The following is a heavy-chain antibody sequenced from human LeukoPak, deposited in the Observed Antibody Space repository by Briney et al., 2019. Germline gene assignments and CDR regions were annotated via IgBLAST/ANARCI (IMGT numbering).Heavy chain of an antibody. CDR3: AKGPGLTAFFDF. V-gene: IGHV3-9*01. CDR1: GFTFDDHA. J-gene: IGHJ4*02. D-gene: IGHD2-21*02. CDR2: ITWNSDTV. Sequence: PGGSLRLSCGASGFTFDDHAMHWVRQAPGKGLEWVSGITWNSDTVAYADSVKGRSTIARDNARNSLYLQMNSLRPEDTALYYCAKGPGLTAFFDFWGQGTLVTVSS.